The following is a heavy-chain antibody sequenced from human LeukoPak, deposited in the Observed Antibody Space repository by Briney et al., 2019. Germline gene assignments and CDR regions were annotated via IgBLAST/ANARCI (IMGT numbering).Heavy chain of an antibody. CDR3: ARDPRNVGLAP. Sequence: GGSLRLSCAASGFTFSSYGMHWVRQAPGKGLEWVAVISYDGSNKYYADSVKGRFTMSRDNVKNTLYLQMNSLRVEDTAVYYCARDPRNVGLAPWGQGTLVTVSS. D-gene: IGHD2-15*01. V-gene: IGHV3-30*03. J-gene: IGHJ5*02. CDR2: ISYDGSNK. CDR1: GFTFSSYG.